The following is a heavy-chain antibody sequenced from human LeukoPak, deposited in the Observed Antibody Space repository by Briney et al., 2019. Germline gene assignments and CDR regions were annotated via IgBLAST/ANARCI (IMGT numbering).Heavy chain of an antibody. CDR2: IYSGGST. CDR1: GFTFSSYG. CDR3: ARGISGQYQLLWANYYGMDV. Sequence: GGSLRLSCAASGFTFSSYGMHWVRQAPGKGLEWVSVIYSGGSTYYADSVKGRFTISRDNSKNTLYLQMNSLRAEDTAVYYCARGISGQYQLLWANYYGMDVWGQGTTVTVSS. D-gene: IGHD2-2*01. V-gene: IGHV3-53*01. J-gene: IGHJ6*02.